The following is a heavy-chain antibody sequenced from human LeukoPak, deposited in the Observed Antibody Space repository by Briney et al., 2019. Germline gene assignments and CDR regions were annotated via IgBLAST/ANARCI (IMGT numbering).Heavy chain of an antibody. CDR2: INHSEST. J-gene: IGHJ5*02. CDR1: AGSFSGFF. V-gene: IGHV4-34*01. Sequence: KHTPSLSLTLAVYAGSFSGFFSGWSCQSPRGRLYWVGEINHSESTNYNPSLKSRVTISVDTAKTQFSLKLSSVTAADTAVYYCERGRRDPRRGWFDPWGQGTLVTVSS. CDR3: ERGRRDPRRGWFDP.